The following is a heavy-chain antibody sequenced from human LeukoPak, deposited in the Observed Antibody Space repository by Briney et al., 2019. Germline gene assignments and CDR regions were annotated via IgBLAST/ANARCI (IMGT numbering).Heavy chain of an antibody. V-gene: IGHV1-69*05. CDR3: ARDLIQRYAFDI. D-gene: IGHD5-18*01. Sequence: ASVKVSCKASGCTFSSYAISWVRQAPGQRLEWMGGIIPIFGTANYAQKFQGRVTITTDESTSTAYMELSSLRSEDTAVYYCARDLIQRYAFDIWGQGTMVTVSS. CDR1: GCTFSSYA. CDR2: IIPIFGTA. J-gene: IGHJ3*02.